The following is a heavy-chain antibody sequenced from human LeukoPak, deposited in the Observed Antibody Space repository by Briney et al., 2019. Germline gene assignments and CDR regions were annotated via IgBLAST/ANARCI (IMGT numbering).Heavy chain of an antibody. V-gene: IGHV1-2*06. CDR3: ARSHRYNYDRSGYYPPRY. Sequence: ASVKVSCKASGYTFTGYYMHWVRQAPGQGLEWMGQINPNSGGTNYAQEFQGRVTMTRDTSISTAYMELSRLRSDDTAVYYCARSHRYNYDRSGYYPPRYWGQGTLVTVSS. CDR1: GYTFTGYY. CDR2: INPNSGGT. D-gene: IGHD3-22*01. J-gene: IGHJ4*02.